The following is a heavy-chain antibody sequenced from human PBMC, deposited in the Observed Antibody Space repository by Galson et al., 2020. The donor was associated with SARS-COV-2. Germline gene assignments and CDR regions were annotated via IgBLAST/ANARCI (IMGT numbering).Heavy chain of an antibody. V-gene: IGHV1-2*02. D-gene: IGHD1-26*01. CDR1: GYTFTDYY. Sequence: ASVKVSCKAPGYTFTDYYMHWVRQAPGQGLEWMGWINPNSGGTNYAQKFQGRVTMTRDTSTSTAYMELSRLRSYDTAVYYCGRDQGGGSYRLGFDYWGQGTLVTVAS. CDR3: GRDQGGGSYRLGFDY. CDR2: INPNSGGT. J-gene: IGHJ4*02.